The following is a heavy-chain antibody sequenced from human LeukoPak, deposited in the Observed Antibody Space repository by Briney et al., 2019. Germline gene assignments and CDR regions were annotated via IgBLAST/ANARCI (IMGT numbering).Heavy chain of an antibody. Sequence: GGSLRLSCAASGFTFSNYWMHWVRQAPGKGLVWVSRIKSDGSSATYADSVKGRFTISRDNAKNMVYLQMNSLRAEDTAVYYCARDPFYGDADFDYWGQGTLVTVSS. CDR1: GFTFSNYW. V-gene: IGHV3-74*01. CDR3: ARDPFYGDADFDY. CDR2: IKSDGSSA. D-gene: IGHD4-17*01. J-gene: IGHJ4*02.